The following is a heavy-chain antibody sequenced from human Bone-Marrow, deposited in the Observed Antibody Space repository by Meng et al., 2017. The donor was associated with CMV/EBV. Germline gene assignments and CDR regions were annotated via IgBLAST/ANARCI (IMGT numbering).Heavy chain of an antibody. V-gene: IGHV3-30-3*01. Sequence: QGRLVGSGGVVVQPGRSLRLSCAASGFTFSSYAMHWVRQAPGKGLEWVAVISYDGSNKYYADSVKGRFTISRDNSKNTLYLQMNSLRAEDTAVYYCARENIVWFGELSNLWGQGTLVTVSS. CDR1: GFTFSSYA. D-gene: IGHD3-10*01. J-gene: IGHJ4*02. CDR2: ISYDGSNK. CDR3: ARENIVWFGELSNL.